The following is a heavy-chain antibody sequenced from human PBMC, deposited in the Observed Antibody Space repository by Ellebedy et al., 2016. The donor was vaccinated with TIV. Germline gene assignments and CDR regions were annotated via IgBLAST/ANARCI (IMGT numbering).Heavy chain of an antibody. J-gene: IGHJ4*02. CDR2: ISADGVST. V-gene: IGHV3-23*01. Sequence: GGSLKISCAASGFTFSSFAMHWVRQAPGKGLEWLSVISADGVSTYHAGSVKGRFTITRDNSKNTLYLQMSRLSAEDTAVYYCAKGSSSGFNYDRVGFEYWGQGTLVTVSS. CDR3: AKGSSSGFNYDRVGFEY. D-gene: IGHD3-22*01. CDR1: GFTFSSFA.